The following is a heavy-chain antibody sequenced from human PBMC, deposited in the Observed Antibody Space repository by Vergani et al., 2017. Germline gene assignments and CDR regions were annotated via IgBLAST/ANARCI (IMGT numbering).Heavy chain of an antibody. Sequence: QVELVESGGGVVQPGGSRRLSCVASGFTFSSYGIHWVRQAPGKGLQWVAFIRFDGNKKYFADSVRGRLTLSRDNSRNTLYLQMNSLRVEDTAVYYCAKGLDTTMVPLGMDVWGQGTTVTVSS. V-gene: IGHV3-30*02. CDR1: GFTFSSYG. D-gene: IGHD5-18*01. CDR2: IRFDGNKK. J-gene: IGHJ6*02. CDR3: AKGLDTTMVPLGMDV.